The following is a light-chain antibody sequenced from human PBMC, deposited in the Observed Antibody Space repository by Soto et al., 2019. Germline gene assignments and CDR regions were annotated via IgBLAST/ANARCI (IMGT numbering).Light chain of an antibody. CDR1: QSVSSSY. CDR3: QQYGSPWT. Sequence: ETVLTQSPGTLSLSPGERATLSCRASQSVSSSYLAWYQQKPGQAPRLLIYGASSRATGIPDRFSGSGSGTEFTLTISRLEPDDFAVYYCQQYGSPWTFGQGTKVEIK. V-gene: IGKV3-20*01. CDR2: GAS. J-gene: IGKJ1*01.